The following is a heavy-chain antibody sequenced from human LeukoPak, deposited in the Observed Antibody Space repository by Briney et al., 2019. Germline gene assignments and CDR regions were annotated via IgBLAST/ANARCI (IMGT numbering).Heavy chain of an antibody. CDR2: IYYSGST. Sequence: SETLSLTCTVSGGSISSSSYYWSWIRQPPGKGLEWIGYIYYSGSTNYNPSLKSRVTISVDTSKNQFSLKLSSVTAADTAVYYCARLRDYGDLYDYWGQGTLVTVSS. V-gene: IGHV4-61*05. J-gene: IGHJ4*02. D-gene: IGHD4-17*01. CDR1: GGSISSSSYY. CDR3: ARLRDYGDLYDY.